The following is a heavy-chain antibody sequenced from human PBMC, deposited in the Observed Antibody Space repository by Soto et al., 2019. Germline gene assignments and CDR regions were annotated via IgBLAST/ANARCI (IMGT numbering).Heavy chain of an antibody. D-gene: IGHD5-18*01. CDR1: GGTFSTYA. J-gene: IGHJ4*02. CDR3: ASGIQLWLRRINNGYSG. V-gene: IGHV1-69*12. Sequence: QVQLVQSGAEVKKPESSVKVSCKAPGGTFSTYAISWVRQAPGQGLAWMGGIIPMFGTANYPQRFQDRVTITADEATNTVYMELSSLRSEDTAVYFCASGIQLWLRRINNGYSGWGQGTLVTVSS. CDR2: IIPMFGTA.